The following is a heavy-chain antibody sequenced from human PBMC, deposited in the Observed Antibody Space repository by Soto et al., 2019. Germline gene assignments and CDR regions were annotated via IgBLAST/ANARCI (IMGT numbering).Heavy chain of an antibody. CDR1: GGTFSSYA. J-gene: IGHJ1*01. Sequence: SVKVSCKASGGTFSSYAISWVRQAPGQGLEWMGGNIPIFGTANYAQKFQGRVTITADESTSTAYMELSSLRSEDTAVYYCARGGGATNLIRFQHWGQGTLVTVSS. V-gene: IGHV1-69*13. CDR2: NIPIFGTA. CDR3: ARGGGATNLIRFQH. D-gene: IGHD1-26*01.